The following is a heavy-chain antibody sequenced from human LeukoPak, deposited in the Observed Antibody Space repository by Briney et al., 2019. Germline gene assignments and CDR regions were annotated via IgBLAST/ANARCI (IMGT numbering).Heavy chain of an antibody. V-gene: IGHV4-4*07. CDR1: GTSMIDYY. D-gene: IGHD2-8*01. CDR3: ARDQEAYCTSSSCFQFAP. J-gene: IGHJ5*01. Sequence: SETLSLTCTVSGTSMIDYYWSWIRQPAGKGLQWIGRIYDNTNSNYNPSLKSRVTMFVDTSKNQFSLRLTSVTAADTATYYCARDQEAYCTSSSCFQFAPGGQGTLVIVSS. CDR2: IYDNTNS.